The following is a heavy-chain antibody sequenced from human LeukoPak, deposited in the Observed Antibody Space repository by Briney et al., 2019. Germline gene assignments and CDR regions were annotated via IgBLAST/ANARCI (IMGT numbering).Heavy chain of an antibody. Sequence: ASVKVSCKASGYSFTNYGFIWVRQAPGQGLEWMGWISAYNGNTAYAQKIQGRVTMTTDTSASTVYMDLRSLRSDDTAVYYCARSHSGSLRAPFEYWGQGTLVTVSS. J-gene: IGHJ4*02. V-gene: IGHV1-18*01. CDR1: GYSFTNYG. CDR2: ISAYNGNT. D-gene: IGHD3-22*01. CDR3: ARSHSGSLRAPFEY.